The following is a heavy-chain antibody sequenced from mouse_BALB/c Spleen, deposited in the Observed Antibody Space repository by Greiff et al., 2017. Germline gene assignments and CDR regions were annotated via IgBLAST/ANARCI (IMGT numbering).Heavy chain of an antibody. D-gene: IGHD1-1*01. CDR2: INPSNGRT. Sequence: QVQLQQPGAELVKPGASVTLSCKASGYTFTSYRMHWVKQRPGQGLEWIGEINPSNGRTNYNEKFKSKATLTVDKSSSTAYMQLSSLTSEDSAVYYCARENYYGSSPIDYWGLGTTLTVSS. CDR1: GYTFTSYR. CDR3: ARENYYGSSPIDY. J-gene: IGHJ2*01. V-gene: IGHV1S81*02.